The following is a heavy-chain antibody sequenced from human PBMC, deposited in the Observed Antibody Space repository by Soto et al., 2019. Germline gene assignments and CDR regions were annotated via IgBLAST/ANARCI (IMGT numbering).Heavy chain of an antibody. CDR1: GFTFATYS. CDR2: ITSGSTYI. Sequence: KPGGSLRLSCTSSGFTFATYSFNWVRQAPGKGLEWVSSITSGSTYIYYSDSVKGRFTVSRDNANGSVSLQMNGLQPEDTAIYYCVREKWGHYYGLGVWGQGTTVTVSS. J-gene: IGHJ6*02. D-gene: IGHD1-26*01. V-gene: IGHV3-21*01. CDR3: VREKWGHYYGLGV.